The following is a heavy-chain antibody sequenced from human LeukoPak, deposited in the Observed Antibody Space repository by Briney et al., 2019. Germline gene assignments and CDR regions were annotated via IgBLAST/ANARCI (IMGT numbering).Heavy chain of an antibody. V-gene: IGHV1-69*04. Sequence: AASVKVSCKASGYTFTNYGMTWVRQAPGQGLEWMGRIIPILGIANYAQKFQGRVTITADKSTSTAYMELNSLRAEDTAVYYCARDPGAEYSSPWAPMVGYYYMDVWGKGTTVTVSS. CDR2: IIPILGIA. CDR1: GYTFTNYG. D-gene: IGHD6-6*01. CDR3: ARDPGAEYSSPWAPMVGYYYMDV. J-gene: IGHJ6*03.